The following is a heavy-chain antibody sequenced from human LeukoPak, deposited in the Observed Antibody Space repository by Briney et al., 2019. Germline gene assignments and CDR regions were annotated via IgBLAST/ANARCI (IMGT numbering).Heavy chain of an antibody. CDR1: VFTFSSYA. V-gene: IGHV3-23*01. CDR3: ATGDSYGSGAFDI. Sequence: GGSLRLSCAASVFTFSSYAMSWVRQAPGKGLEWVSAISGSGGSTYYADSVKGRFTISRDNSKNTLYLQMNSLRAEDTAVYYCATGDSYGSGAFDIWGQGTMVTVSS. J-gene: IGHJ3*02. CDR2: ISGSGGST. D-gene: IGHD5-18*01.